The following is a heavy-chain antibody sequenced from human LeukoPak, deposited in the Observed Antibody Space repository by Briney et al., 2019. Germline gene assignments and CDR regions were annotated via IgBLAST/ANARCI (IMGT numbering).Heavy chain of an antibody. J-gene: IGHJ6*02. V-gene: IGHV4-34*01. D-gene: IGHD6-13*01. Sequence: PGGSLRLSCAASGFTFSSYWMSWIRQPPGKGLEWIGEINHNGSTNYNPSLKSRVTISVDTSKNQFSLKLSSVTAADTAVYYCARALAAAGTSYYYYYGMDVWGQGTTVTVSS. CDR3: ARALAAAGTSYYYYYGMDV. CDR1: GFTFSSYW. CDR2: INHNGST.